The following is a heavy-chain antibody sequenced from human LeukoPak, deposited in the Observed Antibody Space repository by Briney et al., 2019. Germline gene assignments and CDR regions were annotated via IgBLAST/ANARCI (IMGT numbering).Heavy chain of an antibody. V-gene: IGHV5-51*01. CDR2: IYPGDSDA. J-gene: IGHJ3*02. CDR1: GYSFTSYW. Sequence: GESLKISCKGSGYSFTSYWIGWVRQMPGKGLEWMGIIYPGDSDARYGPSFQGQVTISADKSISTAYLQWSSLKASDTAMYYCASPVSYYDSDPNAFDIWGQGTMVTVSS. D-gene: IGHD3-22*01. CDR3: ASPVSYYDSDPNAFDI.